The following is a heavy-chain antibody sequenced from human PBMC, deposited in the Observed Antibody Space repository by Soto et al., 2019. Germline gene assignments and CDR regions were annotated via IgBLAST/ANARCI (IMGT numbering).Heavy chain of an antibody. Sequence: QVQLLESGPGLVKPAQTLYLTCSVSGDSISNLDYFWAWIRQPPGQALECIGYIYKSATTYYNPSFESRVAISVDTSKIQFSINVTSVTAADTAVYFCARGRYCLTGRCFPNWFDSWGQGALVTVSS. CDR1: GDSISNLDYF. D-gene: IGHD7-27*01. CDR2: IYKSATT. V-gene: IGHV4-30-4*01. J-gene: IGHJ5*01. CDR3: ARGRYCLTGRCFPNWFDS.